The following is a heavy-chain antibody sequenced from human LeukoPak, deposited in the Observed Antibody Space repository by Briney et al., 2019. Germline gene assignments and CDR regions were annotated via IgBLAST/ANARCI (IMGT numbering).Heavy chain of an antibody. V-gene: IGHV1-2*02. Sequence: ASVKVSCKASGATFTKYIVTWVRQAPGQRLEWMGWINPNSGGTNYAQKFQGRVTMTRDTSISTAYMELSRLRSDDTAVYYCARFGSSGYYYIPFDYWGQGTLVTVSS. CDR2: INPNSGGT. CDR3: ARFGSSGYYYIPFDY. J-gene: IGHJ4*02. CDR1: GATFTKYI. D-gene: IGHD3-22*01.